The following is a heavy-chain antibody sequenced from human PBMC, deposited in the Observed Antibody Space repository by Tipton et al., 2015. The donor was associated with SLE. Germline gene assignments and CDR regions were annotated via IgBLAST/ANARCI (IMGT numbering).Heavy chain of an antibody. D-gene: IGHD6-13*01. J-gene: IGHJ3*02. Sequence: SLRLSCAASGFTFSSYSMNWVRQAPGKGLEWVSSISSSSSYIYYADSVKGRFTISRDNAKNSLYLQMNSLRAEDTALYYCAKDIGSGSSSWSPYDAFDIWGQGTMVTVSS. V-gene: IGHV3-21*04. CDR1: GFTFSSYS. CDR3: AKDIGSGSSSWSPYDAFDI. CDR2: ISSSSSYI.